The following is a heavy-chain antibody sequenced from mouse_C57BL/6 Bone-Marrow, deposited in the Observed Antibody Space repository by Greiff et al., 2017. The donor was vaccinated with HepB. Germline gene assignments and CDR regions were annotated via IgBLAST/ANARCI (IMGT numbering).Heavy chain of an antibody. CDR1: GLTFSSYA. V-gene: IGHV5-4*03. J-gene: IGHJ4*01. Sequence: EVKLMESGGGLVKPGGSLKLSCAASGLTFSSYAMSWVRQTPEKRLEWVATISDGGSYTYYPDNVKGRFTISRDNAKNNLYLQMSHLKSEDTAMYYCVYDYDEGCGQGTSVTVSS. CDR3: VYDYDEG. D-gene: IGHD2-4*01. CDR2: ISDGGSYT.